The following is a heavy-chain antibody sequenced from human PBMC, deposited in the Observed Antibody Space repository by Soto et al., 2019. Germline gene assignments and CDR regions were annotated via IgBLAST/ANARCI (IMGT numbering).Heavy chain of an antibody. Sequence: QLVQSGAEVKKPGASVKVACKPSGYTFTDYYINWVRQAPGHGLEWIGWDYPSSGATDIARKCQGWVTLTGDTSIQTAYLDMSRLKSEDTALYFCARAERVTVLGGVNTRYYYGMDVWGQGTPLTVSS. D-gene: IGHD4-17*01. V-gene: IGHV1-2*04. CDR3: ARAERVTVLGGVNTRYYYGMDV. J-gene: IGHJ6*02. CDR2: DYPSSGAT. CDR1: GYTFTDYY.